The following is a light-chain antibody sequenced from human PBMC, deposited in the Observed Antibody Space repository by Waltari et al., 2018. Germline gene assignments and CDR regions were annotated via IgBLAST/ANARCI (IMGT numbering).Light chain of an antibody. J-gene: IGLJ3*02. CDR3: QSGGHGTWV. Sequence: QLVVTQSPSASASLGASVKLTCTLSSGHSSNVIAWLQQRPEKGPRYLMKVNSDGSRTKGDEVPDRFSGSSSGAGRYLTISSLQSEDEGDYYCQSGGHGTWVFGGGTKLTVL. CDR2: VNSDGSR. V-gene: IGLV4-69*01. CDR1: SGHSSNV.